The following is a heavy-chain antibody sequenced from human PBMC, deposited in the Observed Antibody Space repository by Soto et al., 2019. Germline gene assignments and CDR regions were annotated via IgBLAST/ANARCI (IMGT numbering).Heavy chain of an antibody. J-gene: IGHJ6*02. D-gene: IGHD3-10*01. CDR1: GYTFTGYY. CDR2: INPNSGYT. V-gene: IGHV1-2*02. CDR3: ARGEGSPRGSYYYHLDV. Sequence: QVHLVQSGAEVKKPGASVKVSCKASGYTFTGYYMHWVRQAPGLGLEWMGWINPNSGYTNYAHKFQGRVTMTRDTSISAAYMELSSLRSDDTAVYYCARGEGSPRGSYYYHLDVWGQGTTVTVSS.